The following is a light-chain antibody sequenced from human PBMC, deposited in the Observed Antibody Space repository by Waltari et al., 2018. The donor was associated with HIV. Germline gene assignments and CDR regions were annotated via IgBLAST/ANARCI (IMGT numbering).Light chain of an antibody. J-gene: IGLJ3*02. Sequence: QSALPQPRSVSGSPGQSVTISCTGTSSDVGGYNYVSWYQQHTGKSPKLMIYDVTKRPSGVPDRFSGSKSGNTASLTISGLQAEDEADYFCCSYAGGYTLVFGGGTKLTV. CDR3: CSYAGGYTLV. V-gene: IGLV2-11*01. CDR2: DVT. CDR1: SSDVGGYNY.